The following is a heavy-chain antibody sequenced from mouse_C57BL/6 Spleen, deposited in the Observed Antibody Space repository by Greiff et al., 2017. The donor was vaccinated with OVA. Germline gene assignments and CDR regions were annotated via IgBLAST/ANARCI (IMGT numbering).Heavy chain of an antibody. CDR1: GFTFTTYA. J-gene: IGHJ2*01. CDR3: VGDGYYGFDY. CDR2: IRSKSSNYAT. Sequence: EVQGVESGGGLVQPKGSLKLSCAASGFTFTTYAMHWVRQAPGKGLEWVARIRSKSSNYATYYADSVKDRFTISREVSQSMLYLQMNNLKAEDTAMYCGVGDGYYGFDYWGQGTTLTVSS. D-gene: IGHD2-3*01. V-gene: IGHV10-3*01.